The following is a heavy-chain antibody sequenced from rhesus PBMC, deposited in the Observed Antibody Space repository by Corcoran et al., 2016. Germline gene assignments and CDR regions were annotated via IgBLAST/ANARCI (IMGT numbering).Heavy chain of an antibody. D-gene: IGHD6-25*01. J-gene: IGHJ4*01. Sequence: DVQLVESGGGLVKPGGSLRLSCVASGFTFSSYVMQWVRQAPGKGLELVSVISESGGTIYYADSVKGRFTISRDNAKNSLFLQMNSLRAEDTAVYYCTSSGIAAAANFDYWGQGVLVTVSS. CDR1: GFTFSSYV. CDR2: ISESGGTI. CDR3: TSSGIAAAANFDY. V-gene: IGHV3S26*01.